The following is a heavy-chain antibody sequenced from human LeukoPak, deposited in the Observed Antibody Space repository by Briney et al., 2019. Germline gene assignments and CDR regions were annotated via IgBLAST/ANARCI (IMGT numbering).Heavy chain of an antibody. CDR2: INHSRST. CDR1: GGSISSGDYY. D-gene: IGHD2-15*01. J-gene: IGHJ6*03. Sequence: SETLSLTCTVSGGSISSGDYYCSWIRQPPGKGLEWIGEINHSRSTNYNPCLKSRVTISVDTSKNQFSLKLSSVTAADTAVYYCARKDGYHYYYMDVWGKGTTVTVSS. CDR3: ARKDGYHYYYMDV. V-gene: IGHV4-30-4*01.